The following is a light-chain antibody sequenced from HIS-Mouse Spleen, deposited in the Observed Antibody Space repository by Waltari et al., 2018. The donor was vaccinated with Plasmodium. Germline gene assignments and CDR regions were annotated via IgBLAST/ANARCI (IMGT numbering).Light chain of an antibody. V-gene: IGKV3-15*01. CDR3: QQYNNWSFT. CDR1: QSVSSN. CDR2: GSS. Sequence: EIVMTQSPATLSVSPGERATLSCRASQSVSSNLAWYKQKPVQAPRLRIYGSSTRATGIRARFSGSGSGTEFTLTISSLQSEDFAVYYCQQYNNWSFTFGPGTKVDIK. J-gene: IGKJ3*01.